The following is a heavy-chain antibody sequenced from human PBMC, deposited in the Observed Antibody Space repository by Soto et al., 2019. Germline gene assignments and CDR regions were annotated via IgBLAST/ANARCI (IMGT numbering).Heavy chain of an antibody. V-gene: IGHV4-30-2*01. Sequence: SETLSLTCAVSGGSISSGGYSWSWIRQPPGKGLEWIGYIYHSGSTYYNPSLKSRVTISVDRSKNQFSLKLSSVTAADTAVYYCARAEYYYDSSGYYYPALFEYWGQGTLVTVSS. CDR2: IYHSGST. CDR3: ARAEYYYDSSGYYYPALFEY. D-gene: IGHD3-22*01. J-gene: IGHJ4*02. CDR1: GGSISSGGYS.